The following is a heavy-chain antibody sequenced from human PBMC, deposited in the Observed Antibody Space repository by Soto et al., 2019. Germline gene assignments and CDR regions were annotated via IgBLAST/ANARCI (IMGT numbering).Heavy chain of an antibody. J-gene: IGHJ6*02. CDR3: ARELGYCSGGRCYFGMDF. CDR1: GGTFSSYA. Sequence: QVQLVQSGAEVKKPGSSVKVSCKASGGTFSSYAISWVRQAPGQGLEWMGGIIPIFGTANYAQKFQGRDTITADECMSTANMDLRSRRYLDTAGYYCARELGYCSGGRCYFGMDFWGQGNTVSVSS. D-gene: IGHD2-15*01. CDR2: IIPIFGTA. V-gene: IGHV1-69*01.